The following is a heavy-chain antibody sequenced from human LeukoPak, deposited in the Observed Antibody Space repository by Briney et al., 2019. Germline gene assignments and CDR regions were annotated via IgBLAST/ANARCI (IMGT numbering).Heavy chain of an antibody. CDR1: GCTLSSYA. CDR3: AKVMKGSERLTMVRGVIIKTAGLYYMDV. CDR2: ISASGGST. Sequence: GGSLRLSCAASGCTLSSYAMSWVRQAPGKGLEWVSSISASGGSTNYADSVKGRFTISRDNSKNTVYLQMNSLRGEDTAVYYCAKVMKGSERLTMVRGVIIKTAGLYYMDVWGKGTTVTVSS. J-gene: IGHJ6*03. V-gene: IGHV3-23*01. D-gene: IGHD3-10*01.